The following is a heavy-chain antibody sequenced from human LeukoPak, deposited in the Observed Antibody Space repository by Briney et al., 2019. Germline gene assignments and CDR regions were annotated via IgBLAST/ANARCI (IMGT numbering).Heavy chain of an antibody. V-gene: IGHV3-7*05. Sequence: GGSLRLSCAASGFIFSSHWMSWVRQAPGKGLEWVANIKQDGSETSYVDSVRGRSTISRDNAKNSLYLQMNSLRAEDTAVYYCARDMLRGVAEIDSWGQGVLVTVSS. CDR3: ARDMLRGVAEIDS. D-gene: IGHD3-10*01. J-gene: IGHJ4*02. CDR1: GFIFSSHW. CDR2: IKQDGSET.